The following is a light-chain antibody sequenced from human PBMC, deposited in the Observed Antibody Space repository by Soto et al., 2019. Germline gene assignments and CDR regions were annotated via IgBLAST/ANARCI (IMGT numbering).Light chain of an antibody. CDR2: EVS. J-gene: IGLJ1*01. Sequence: QSALTQPASVSGSPGQSITISCTGTSSDVGSYNLVSWYQQHPGKAPKLMIYEVSKRPSGVSNRFSGSKSGNTASLTISGPQAEDEADYYCCSYAGSSTYGFGTGTKVTV. CDR3: CSYAGSSTYG. CDR1: SSDVGSYNL. V-gene: IGLV2-23*02.